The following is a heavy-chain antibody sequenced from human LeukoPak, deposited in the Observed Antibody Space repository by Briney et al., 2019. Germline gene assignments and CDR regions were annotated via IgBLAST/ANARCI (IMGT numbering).Heavy chain of an antibody. Sequence: PETLSLTCTVSGGSISSYYWSWIRQPPGRGLEWIGYIYYSGSTNYIPALKSRVTISVDTSNIQSSLKLSSVTAADTAVYYCARDRDGYNYDDYWGQGTLVTVSS. J-gene: IGHJ4*02. CDR2: IYYSGST. D-gene: IGHD5-24*01. V-gene: IGHV4-59*01. CDR3: ARDRDGYNYDDY. CDR1: GGSISSYY.